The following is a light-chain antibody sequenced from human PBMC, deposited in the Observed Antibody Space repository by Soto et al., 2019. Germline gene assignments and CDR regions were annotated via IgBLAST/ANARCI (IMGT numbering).Light chain of an antibody. CDR1: QNIYTS. CDR3: QHSKAFSPWT. Sequence: DIQMTQSPSALSASLGDRVTITCRARQNIYTSLAWYQQKPGKAPKSLIFDASNLESGVSSRLRGSGSGTEVTLTIDNLQPDDSGSYYCQHSKAFSPWTFGQGTKVEIK. CDR2: DAS. J-gene: IGKJ1*01. V-gene: IGKV1-5*01.